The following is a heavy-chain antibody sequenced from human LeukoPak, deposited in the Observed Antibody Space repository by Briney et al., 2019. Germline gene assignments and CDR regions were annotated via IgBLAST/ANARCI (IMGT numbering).Heavy chain of an antibody. D-gene: IGHD6-13*01. CDR1: GFTFSSYG. V-gene: IGHV3-48*04. J-gene: IGHJ4*02. Sequence: GGSLRRSCAASGFTFSSYGMSWVRQAPGKGLECVSYISNSGSTIYYADSVKGRFSISRDNAKKSLYLQMNSLRAEDTAVYYCARDNRRGSTWYEDWGQGTLVTVSS. CDR2: ISNSGSTI. CDR3: ARDNRRGSTWYED.